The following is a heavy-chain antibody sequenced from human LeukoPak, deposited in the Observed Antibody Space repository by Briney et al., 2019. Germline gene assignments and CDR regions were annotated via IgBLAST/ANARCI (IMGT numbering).Heavy chain of an antibody. Sequence: ASVKVSCKASGCTFTSYGISWVRQAPGQGLEWMGWISAYNGNTNYAQKLRGRVTMTTDTSTSTAYMELRSLRSDDTAVYYCARDTLGRAAPRAFDIWGQGTMVTVSS. CDR2: ISAYNGNT. CDR1: GCTFTSYG. CDR3: ARDTLGRAAPRAFDI. V-gene: IGHV1-18*01. J-gene: IGHJ3*02. D-gene: IGHD6-6*01.